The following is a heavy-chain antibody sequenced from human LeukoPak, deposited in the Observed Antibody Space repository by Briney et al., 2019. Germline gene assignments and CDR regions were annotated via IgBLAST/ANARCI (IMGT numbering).Heavy chain of an antibody. CDR1: GGSISSSSYY. Sequence: SETLSLTCTVSGGSISSSSYYWGWIRQPPGKGLEWIGSIYYSGSTYYNPSLKSRVTISVDTSKNRFSLKLSSVTAADTAVYYCARLRYYYASVDYWGQGTLVTVSS. V-gene: IGHV4-39*07. J-gene: IGHJ4*02. CDR2: IYYSGST. D-gene: IGHD3-10*01. CDR3: ARLRYYYASVDY.